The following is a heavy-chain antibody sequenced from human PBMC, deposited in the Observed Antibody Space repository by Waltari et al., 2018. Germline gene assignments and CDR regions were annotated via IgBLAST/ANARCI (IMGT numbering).Heavy chain of an antibody. V-gene: IGHV1-69*12. Sequence: QVQLVQSGAEVKKPGSSVKVSCQASGGTFSSYAISWVRQAPGQGLEWMGGIIPIFGTANYAQKFQGRVTITADESTSTAYMELSSLRSEDTAVYYCARDLGVYYYDSSGYYYWGQGTLVTVSS. CDR1: GGTFSSYA. CDR3: ARDLGVYYYDSSGYYY. J-gene: IGHJ4*02. D-gene: IGHD3-22*01. CDR2: IIPIFGTA.